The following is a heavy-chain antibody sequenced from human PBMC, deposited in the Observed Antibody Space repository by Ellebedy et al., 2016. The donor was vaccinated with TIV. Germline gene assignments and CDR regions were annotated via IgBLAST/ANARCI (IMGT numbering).Heavy chain of an antibody. J-gene: IGHJ4*02. D-gene: IGHD3-10*01. CDR2: ISPYTGNK. CDR3: AREPTMVRGVTTFDY. V-gene: IGHV1-18*01. Sequence: AASVKVSCKASGGTFSSYAISWVRQAPGQGLEWMGWISPYTGNKNYAQKLQGRVTMTTDTSTSTAYMELRSLRSDDTAVYYCAREPTMVRGVTTFDYWGQGTLVTVSS. CDR1: GGTFSSYA.